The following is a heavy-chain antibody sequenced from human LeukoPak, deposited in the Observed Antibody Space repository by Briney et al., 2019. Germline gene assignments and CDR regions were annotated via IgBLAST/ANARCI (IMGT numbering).Heavy chain of an antibody. CDR1: GFTFSSYA. V-gene: IGHV3-23*01. CDR2: ISGSGGST. D-gene: IGHD2-15*01. CDR3: AKDRRGCSGGSCSGR. Sequence: PGGSLRLSCAASGFTFSSYAMSWVRQAPGKGLEWVSAISGSGGSTYYADSVKGRFTISRDNSKNTLYLQMNSLRAKDTAVYYCAKDRRGCSGGSCSGRGGQGTLVTVSS. J-gene: IGHJ4*02.